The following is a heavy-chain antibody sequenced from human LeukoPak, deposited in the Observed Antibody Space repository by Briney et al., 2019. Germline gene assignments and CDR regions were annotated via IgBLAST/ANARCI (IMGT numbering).Heavy chain of an antibody. J-gene: IGHJ4*02. CDR2: INHSGST. CDR1: GGSFSGYY. CDR3: ARDGSHGQKNYFDY. Sequence: SETLSLTCAVYGGSFSGYYWSWIRQPPGKGLEWIGEINHSGSTNYNPSLKSRVTISVDTSKNQFSLKLSSVTAADTAVYYCARDGSHGQKNYFDYWGQGTLVTVSS. V-gene: IGHV4-34*01. D-gene: IGHD2-2*03.